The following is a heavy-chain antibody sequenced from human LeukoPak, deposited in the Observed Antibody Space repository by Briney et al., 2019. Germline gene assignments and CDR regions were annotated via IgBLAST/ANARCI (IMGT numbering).Heavy chain of an antibody. V-gene: IGHV3-64*01. CDR3: ARRGQQLRSYYFDY. CDR2: ISSNGGNT. D-gene: IGHD6-13*01. Sequence: GRSLRLSCAASGFTFSNYAMYWVRQAPGKGLEYVSGISSNGGNTYYANSMKGRFTISRDNSKNTLYLQMGSLRAEDMAVYYCARRGQQLRSYYFDYWGQGTLVTVSS. J-gene: IGHJ4*02. CDR1: GFTFSNYA.